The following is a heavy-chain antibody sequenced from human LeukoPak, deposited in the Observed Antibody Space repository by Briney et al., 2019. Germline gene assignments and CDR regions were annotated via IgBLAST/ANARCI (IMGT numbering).Heavy chain of an antibody. J-gene: IGHJ4*02. D-gene: IGHD2-15*01. CDR1: GGSISNSSYY. CDR3: ARQGRMGKINPSY. V-gene: IGHV4-39*01. CDR2: MYYSGST. Sequence: SETLSLTCTVSGGSISNSSYYWGWIRQPPGKGLEWIGSMYYSGSTYYNPSLKSRSTISVDTSKNQFSLKLSPVTAADTAVYYCARQGRMGKINPSYGGQGTLVTVPS.